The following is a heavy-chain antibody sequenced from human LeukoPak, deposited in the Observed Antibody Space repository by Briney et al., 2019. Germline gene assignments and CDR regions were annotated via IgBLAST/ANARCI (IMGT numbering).Heavy chain of an antibody. J-gene: IGHJ4*02. CDR1: GGSFSGYY. Sequence: SETLSLTCAVYGGSFSGYYWSWIRQPPGKGLEWIGEINHSGSTNYNPSLKSRVTISVDTPKNQFSLKLSSVTAADTAVYYCARGPGYYDSSGLIDYWGQGTLVTVSS. CDR2: INHSGST. D-gene: IGHD3-22*01. CDR3: ARGPGYYDSSGLIDY. V-gene: IGHV4-34*01.